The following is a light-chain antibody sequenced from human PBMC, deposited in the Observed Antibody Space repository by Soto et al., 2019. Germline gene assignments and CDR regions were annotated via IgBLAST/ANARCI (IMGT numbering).Light chain of an antibody. CDR2: SNN. CDR3: AAWDDSLSGSYVV. J-gene: IGLJ2*01. CDR1: SSSIGGNY. V-gene: IGLV1-47*02. Sequence: QSVLTQPPSASGTPGQRVTISCSGTSSSIGGNYVYWYQQLPGTAPKFLINSNNQRPSGVPDRFSGSKSGTSASLTIRGLRSEDEADYYSAAWDDSLSGSYVVFGGGTKLTVL.